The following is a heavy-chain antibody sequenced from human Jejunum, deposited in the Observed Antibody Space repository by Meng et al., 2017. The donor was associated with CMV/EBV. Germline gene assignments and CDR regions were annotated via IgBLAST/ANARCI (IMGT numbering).Heavy chain of an antibody. J-gene: IGHJ4*02. V-gene: IGHV4-34*01. CDR1: SFSGYD. Sequence: SFSGYDGSWIRQAPGKGLEWIGEINNSGRTSYNPSIKNRVTISTDTSKNQFSLKLNSVTAADAAVYYCARGQLVSMIVVVLSHFFDYWGQGTLVTVSS. CDR3: ARGQLVSMIVVVLSHFFDY. CDR2: INNSGRT. D-gene: IGHD3-22*01.